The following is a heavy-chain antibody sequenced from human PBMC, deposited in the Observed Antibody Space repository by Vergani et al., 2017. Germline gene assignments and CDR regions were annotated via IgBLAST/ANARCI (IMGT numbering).Heavy chain of an antibody. CDR2: ISGRGGST. J-gene: IGHJ4*02. Sequence: EVQLLESGGGLVQTGGSLRLSCAASGFTFSSYAMSWVRQAPGKGLEWVSAISGRGGSTYYADSVKGRFTISRDNSKNTLYLQMNSLRAEDTAVYYCAKEPLKYYDILTGYYEPYCFDYWGQGTLVTVSS. V-gene: IGHV3-23*01. CDR3: AKEPLKYYDILTGYYEPYCFDY. D-gene: IGHD3-9*01. CDR1: GFTFSSYA.